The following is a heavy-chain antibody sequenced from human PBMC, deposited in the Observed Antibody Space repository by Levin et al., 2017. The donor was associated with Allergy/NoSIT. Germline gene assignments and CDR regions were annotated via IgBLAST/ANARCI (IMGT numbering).Heavy chain of an antibody. CDR1: GFTFSSYS. D-gene: IGHD3-16*01. J-gene: IGHJ4*02. CDR3: ARDFWGIRRGGYFDY. V-gene: IGHV3-21*01. Sequence: GESLKISCAASGFTFSSYSMNWVRQAPGKGLEWVSSISSSSSYIYYADSVKGRFTISRDNAKNSLYLQMNSLRAEDTAVYYCARDFWGIRRGGYFDYWGQGTLVTVSS. CDR2: ISSSSSYI.